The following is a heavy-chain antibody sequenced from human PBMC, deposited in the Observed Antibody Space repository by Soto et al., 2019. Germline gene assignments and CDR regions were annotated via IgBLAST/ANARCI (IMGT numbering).Heavy chain of an antibody. V-gene: IGHV1-69*06. CDR2: IIPIFGTA. Sequence: SVKVSCKASGGTFSSYAISWVRQAPGQGLEWMGGIIPIFGTANYAQKFQGRVTITADKSTSTVYMELSSLRSEDTAVYYCARGRYYYYYGMDVWGQGTTVTVSS. CDR1: GGTFSSYA. J-gene: IGHJ6*02. CDR3: ARGRYYYYYGMDV.